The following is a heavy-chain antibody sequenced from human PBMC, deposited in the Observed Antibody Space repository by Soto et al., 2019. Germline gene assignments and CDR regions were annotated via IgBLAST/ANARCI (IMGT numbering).Heavy chain of an antibody. J-gene: IGHJ4*02. CDR2: IYYSGST. V-gene: IGHV4-59*01. Sequence: LELLSVTCTVAGGSSSSYYWSWIRQPPGKGLEWIGYIYYSGSTNYNPSLKSRVTISVDTSKNQFSLKLSSVTAADTAVYYCAREGIVGAHFDYWGQGTPVTVSS. CDR3: AREGIVGAHFDY. D-gene: IGHD1-26*01. CDR1: GGSSSSYY.